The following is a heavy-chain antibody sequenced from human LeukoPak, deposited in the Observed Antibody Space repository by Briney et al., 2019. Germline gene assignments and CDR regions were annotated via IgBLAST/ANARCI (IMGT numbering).Heavy chain of an antibody. Sequence: SETLSLTCTVSGGSISSYYWTWIRQPAGKGLEWIGRIYTSGSTNYNPSLKSRVTMSVDTSKNQFSLKLSSVTAADTAVYYCARGTEIPNYYYSGMDVWGQGTTVTVSS. CDR2: IYTSGST. D-gene: IGHD5-24*01. J-gene: IGHJ6*02. V-gene: IGHV4-4*07. CDR3: ARGTEIPNYYYSGMDV. CDR1: GGSISSYY.